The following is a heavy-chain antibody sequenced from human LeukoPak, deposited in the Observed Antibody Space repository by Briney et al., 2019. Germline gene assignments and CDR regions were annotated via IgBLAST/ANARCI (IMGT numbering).Heavy chain of an antibody. J-gene: IGHJ4*02. Sequence: SVKVSCKASGGTFSSYAISWVRQAPGQGLEWMGRIIPILGIANYAQKFQGRVTITADKSTSTAYVELSSLRSEDTAVYYCARAFGIEMATINVLGYWGQGTLVTVSS. CDR3: ARAFGIEMATINVLGY. V-gene: IGHV1-69*04. D-gene: IGHD5-24*01. CDR1: GGTFSSYA. CDR2: IIPILGIA.